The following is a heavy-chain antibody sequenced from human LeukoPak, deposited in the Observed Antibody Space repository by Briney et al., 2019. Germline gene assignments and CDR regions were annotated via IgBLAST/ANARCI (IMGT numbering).Heavy chain of an antibody. Sequence: SETLSLTCTVSGGSISSYYWSWIRQPPGKGLEWIGYIYYSGSTYYNPSLKSRVTISVDRSKNQFSLKLSSVTAADTAVYYCARGSIAARRGFDYWGQGTLVTVSS. D-gene: IGHD6-6*01. J-gene: IGHJ4*02. CDR3: ARGSIAARRGFDY. CDR2: IYYSGST. CDR1: GGSISSYY. V-gene: IGHV4-59*12.